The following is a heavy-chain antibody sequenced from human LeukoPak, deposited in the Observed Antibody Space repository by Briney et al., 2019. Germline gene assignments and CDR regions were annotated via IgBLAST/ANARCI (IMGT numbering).Heavy chain of an antibody. J-gene: IGHJ4*02. CDR2: IIPILGIA. CDR3: ASSTPSGYDFN. D-gene: IGHD5-12*01. CDR1: GGTFSSYA. V-gene: IGHV1-69*04. Sequence: SVKVSCKASGGTFSSYAISWVRQAPGQGLEWMGRIIPILGIANYAQKFQGRVTITADKSTSTAYMELSSLRSEDTAVCYCASSTPSGYDFNWGQGTLVTVSS.